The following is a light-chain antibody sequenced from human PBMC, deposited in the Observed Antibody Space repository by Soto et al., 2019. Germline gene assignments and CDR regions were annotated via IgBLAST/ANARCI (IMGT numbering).Light chain of an antibody. Sequence: EIVLTQSPGTLSLSPGERATLSCRASQSVSSSFLAWYQQKPGQAPRLLIYGASSRATGNPDRFSGSGSGTDFTLTISRLEPEDFAVYYCQQYDNSPLTFGGGTKVEIK. V-gene: IGKV3-20*01. CDR3: QQYDNSPLT. J-gene: IGKJ4*01. CDR2: GAS. CDR1: QSVSSSF.